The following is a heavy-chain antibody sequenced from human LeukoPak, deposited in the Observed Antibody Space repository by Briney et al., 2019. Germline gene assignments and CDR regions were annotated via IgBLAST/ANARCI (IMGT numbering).Heavy chain of an antibody. CDR3: ARGGYYDSSGSVDY. V-gene: IGHV3-53*01. J-gene: IGHJ4*02. Sequence: GGSLRLSCAASGFTVSSNYMSWVRQAPGKGLEWVSVIYSGGSTYYADSVKGRLTISRDNSKNTLYLQMNSLRAEDTAVYYCARGGYYDSSGSVDYWGQGTLVTVSS. D-gene: IGHD3-22*01. CDR1: GFTVSSNY. CDR2: IYSGGST.